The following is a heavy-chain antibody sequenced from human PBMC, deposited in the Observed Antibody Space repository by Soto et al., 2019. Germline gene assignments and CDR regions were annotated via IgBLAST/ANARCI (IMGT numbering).Heavy chain of an antibody. Sequence: EVRLLESGGGLVKPGGSLRLSCATSGLTFSNYAMSWVRQAPGGGLEWVSSMIGSSSTTYYADSVRGRFTISRDRSKNTLYLQMSSLRAEDTALYYCAKKQEWELPRVIDFWGQGTLVTVSS. D-gene: IGHD1-26*01. CDR1: GLTFSNYA. J-gene: IGHJ4*02. V-gene: IGHV3-23*01. CDR3: AKKQEWELPRVIDF. CDR2: MIGSSSTT.